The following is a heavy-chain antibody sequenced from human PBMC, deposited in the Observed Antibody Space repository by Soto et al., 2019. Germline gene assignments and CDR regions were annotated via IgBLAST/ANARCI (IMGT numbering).Heavy chain of an antibody. J-gene: IGHJ4*02. CDR3: ATDTGHLPFDY. Sequence: QVQLVESGGGVVQPGRSLRLSCAASGFTFSSYGMHWVRQAPGKGLEWEAVISYDGSNKYYADSVKGRFTISRDNSKNTLYLQMNSLRAEDTAVYYCATDTGHLPFDYWGQGTLVTVSS. V-gene: IGHV3-30*03. CDR1: GFTFSSYG. CDR2: ISYDGSNK.